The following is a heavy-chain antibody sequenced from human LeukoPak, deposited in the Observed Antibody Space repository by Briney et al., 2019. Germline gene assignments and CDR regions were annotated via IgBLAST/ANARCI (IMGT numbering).Heavy chain of an antibody. Sequence: GGSLRLSCAASGFTFSNYGMHWVRQAPGKGLEWVSPICFSVRVHYYADSWKARFSISRDNSNNTLYLKMSNLRADETVVYYWARARAAYYGSGNYFIYTKIEVSGRGRTVSVSS. CDR2: ICFSVRVH. D-gene: IGHD3-10*01. CDR3: ARARAAYYGSGNYFIYTKIEV. CDR1: GFTFSNYG. V-gene: IGHV3-33*01. J-gene: IGHJ6*02.